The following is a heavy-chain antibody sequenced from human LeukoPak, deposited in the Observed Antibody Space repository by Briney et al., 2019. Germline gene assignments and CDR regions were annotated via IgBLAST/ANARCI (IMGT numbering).Heavy chain of an antibody. Sequence: PSETLSLTCAVYGGSFSGYYWSWIRQPPGKGLEWIGEINHSGSTNYNPSLKSRVTISVDTSKNQFSLKLSSVTAADTAVYYCARVAYFGSGNYFSYMDVWGKGTTVTISS. CDR3: ARVAYFGSGNYFSYMDV. D-gene: IGHD3-10*01. CDR1: GGSFSGYY. CDR2: INHSGST. V-gene: IGHV4-34*01. J-gene: IGHJ6*03.